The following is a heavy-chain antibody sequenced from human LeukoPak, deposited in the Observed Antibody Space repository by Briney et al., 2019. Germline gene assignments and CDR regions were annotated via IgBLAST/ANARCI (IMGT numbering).Heavy chain of an antibody. CDR1: GFTFSNAW. J-gene: IGHJ5*02. Sequence: GGSLRLPCAASGFTFSNAWMSWVRQAPGKGLEWVGRIKSKTDGGTTDYAAPVKGRFTISRDDSKNTLYLQMNSLKTEDTAVYYCTTDIGHLFCSSTSCYVGIPWGQGTLVTVSS. CDR2: IKSKTDGGTT. V-gene: IGHV3-15*01. D-gene: IGHD2-2*01. CDR3: TTDIGHLFCSSTSCYVGIP.